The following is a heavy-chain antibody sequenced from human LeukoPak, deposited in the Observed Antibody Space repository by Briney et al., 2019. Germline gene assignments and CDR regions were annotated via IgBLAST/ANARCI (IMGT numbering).Heavy chain of an antibody. D-gene: IGHD4-11*01. CDR3: ARGSNYHIYPSRLLPGYFQH. CDR1: GGSFSGYY. Sequence: SETLSLTXAVYGGSFSGYYWSWIRQPPGKGLEWIGEINHSGSTNYNPSLKSRVTISVDTSKNQFSLKLSSVTAADTAVYYCARGSNYHIYPSRLLPGYFQHWGQGTLVTVSS. CDR2: INHSGST. V-gene: IGHV4-34*01. J-gene: IGHJ1*01.